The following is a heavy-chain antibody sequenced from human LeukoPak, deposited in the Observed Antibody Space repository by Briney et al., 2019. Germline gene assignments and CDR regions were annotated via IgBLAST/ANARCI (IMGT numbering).Heavy chain of an antibody. V-gene: IGHV4-34*01. CDR2: INHSGST. CDR3: ARAKPVVVVAANAYYYYMDV. CDR1: GGSLRGYY. J-gene: IGHJ6*03. Sequence: PSETLSLTCSVHGGSLRGYYWSWIRQPPGKGLEWIGEINHSGSTKYNPPLKSRVTISVHTSKNQFPLNLSSVTAAATAVCYCARAKPVVVVAANAYYYYMDVWGKGTTVSV. D-gene: IGHD2-15*01.